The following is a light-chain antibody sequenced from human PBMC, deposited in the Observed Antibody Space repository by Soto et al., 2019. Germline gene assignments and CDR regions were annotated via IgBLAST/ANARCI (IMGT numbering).Light chain of an antibody. V-gene: IGKV1-27*01. Sequence: DVQMTQSPSSLSAFVGDRVTITCRASQGIAPYLAWFQQKPAKVPTLLIYATSTLQSGGPSRFSGSGSGTDFTLTINSLQPEDVGTYYCQKYNSAPLTFGGGTKVEIK. J-gene: IGKJ4*01. CDR2: ATS. CDR1: QGIAPY. CDR3: QKYNSAPLT.